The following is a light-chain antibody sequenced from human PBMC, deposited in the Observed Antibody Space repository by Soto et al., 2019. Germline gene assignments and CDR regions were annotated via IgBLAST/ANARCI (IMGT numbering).Light chain of an antibody. CDR1: SGHSSYA. J-gene: IGLJ2*01. Sequence: QSVLTQSPSASASLGASVKLTCTLSSGHSSYAIAWHQQQPEKGPRYLMKLNSDGSHSKGDGIPDRFSGSSSGAERYLTISSLQSEDKADYYCQTWGTGIQGVFGGGTKLTVL. CDR2: LNSDGSH. V-gene: IGLV4-69*01. CDR3: QTWGTGIQGV.